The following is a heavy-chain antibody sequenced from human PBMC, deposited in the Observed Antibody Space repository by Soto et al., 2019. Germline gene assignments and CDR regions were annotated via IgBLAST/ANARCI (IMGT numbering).Heavy chain of an antibody. Sequence: SETLSLTCTVTGDSISSRGYYWGWIRQPPGKGLEWIGSIYYSGSTYNNPSLRSRVSMSIDTSKDQFSLKLKSVTAADTALYFCARQRTSVGTQAYFDVWGPGPLVTVSS. V-gene: IGHV4-39*01. CDR1: GDSISSRGYY. D-gene: IGHD1-26*01. CDR3: ARQRTSVGTQAYFDV. J-gene: IGHJ4*02. CDR2: IYYSGST.